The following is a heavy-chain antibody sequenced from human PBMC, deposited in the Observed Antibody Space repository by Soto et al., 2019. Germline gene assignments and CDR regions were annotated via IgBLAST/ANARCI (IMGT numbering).Heavy chain of an antibody. CDR2: IIPIFGTT. CDR3: ARARPLKGYNSFDY. CDR1: GGTFSSYA. Sequence: QVQLVQSGAEVKKPGSSVKVSCKASGGTFSSYAISWVRQAPGQGLEWMGGIIPIFGTTNYAQKFQGRVTITADESTSIAYMELSSLRSEDTAVYYCARARPLKGYNSFDYWGQGTLVTVSS. D-gene: IGHD5-12*01. V-gene: IGHV1-69*12. J-gene: IGHJ4*02.